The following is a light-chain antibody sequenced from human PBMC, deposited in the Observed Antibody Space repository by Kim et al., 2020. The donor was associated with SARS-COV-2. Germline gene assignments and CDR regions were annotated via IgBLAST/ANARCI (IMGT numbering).Light chain of an antibody. CDR2: DVT. V-gene: IGLV2-14*03. J-gene: IGLJ3*02. CDR1: YSDIGSFAY. CDR3: SSDTLTSTGV. Sequence: QSALTQPASVSGSPGQSITISCTGTYSDIGSFAYVCWYQQYPSKAPRLIIHDVTERPSGTSHRFCGSRSGNTASRIISVLQADDEADYHGSSDTLTSTGVFGGGTQLTVL.